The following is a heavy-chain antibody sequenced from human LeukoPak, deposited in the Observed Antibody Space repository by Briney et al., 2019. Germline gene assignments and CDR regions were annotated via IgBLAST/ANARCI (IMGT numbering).Heavy chain of an antibody. Sequence: PGGSLRLSCAASGFTFSDYYMSWIRQAPGKGLEWLAYISSSGYTIYYADSVKGRFTISRDNAKNSLFLQMSSLRAADTAVYYCARTEYSSSWYLFDYWGQGTLVTVSS. CDR3: ARTEYSSSWYLFDY. J-gene: IGHJ4*02. CDR2: ISSSGYTI. D-gene: IGHD6-13*01. V-gene: IGHV3-11*01. CDR1: GFTFSDYY.